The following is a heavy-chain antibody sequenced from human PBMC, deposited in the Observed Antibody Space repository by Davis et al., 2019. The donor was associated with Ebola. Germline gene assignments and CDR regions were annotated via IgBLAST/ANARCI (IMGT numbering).Heavy chain of an antibody. CDR1: GGSMRSGVYS. V-gene: IGHV4-30-2*01. D-gene: IGHD2-2*02. Sequence: LRLSCTVSGGSMRSGVYSWCWIRQPPGKGLEWIGTINGGGNTAYHPSLRSRVTISVDRSKNQFFLKVSSVTAADTAVYCCVRDRYTGTYDAFDIWGRGTVVTVS. CDR2: INGGGNT. J-gene: IGHJ3*02. CDR3: VRDRYTGTYDAFDI.